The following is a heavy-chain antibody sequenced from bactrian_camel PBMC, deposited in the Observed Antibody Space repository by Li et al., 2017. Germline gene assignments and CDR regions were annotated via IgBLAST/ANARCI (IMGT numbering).Heavy chain of an antibody. CDR2: IDGDGVA. V-gene: IGHV3S55*01. CDR3: AAEPCALYELEGDPLQYAYTY. D-gene: IGHD1*01. J-gene: IGHJ4*01. Sequence: HVQLVESGGGSVQAGGSLRLSCVASGLSYCMGWFRQGPGKEREGVASIDGDGVATYAESVQGRFTLSQDHAKRTLYLQMNNLKSEDTAMYYCAAEPCALYELEGDPLQYAYTYWGQGTQVTVS. CDR1: GLSYC.